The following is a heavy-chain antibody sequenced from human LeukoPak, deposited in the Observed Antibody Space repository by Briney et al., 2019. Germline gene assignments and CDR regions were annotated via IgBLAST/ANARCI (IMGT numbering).Heavy chain of an antibody. CDR2: ISASGDNK. CDR3: AKVADTAMVLTGNFHY. V-gene: IGHV3-23*01. J-gene: IGHJ4*02. CDR1: GFTFNNYA. Sequence: GGSLRLSCAASGFTFNNYAMDWVRQAPGKGLEWVSAISASGDNKNYADSVRGRFTIFRDKSKNTVYLQMNSLRVDDTAVYYCAKVADTAMVLTGNFHYWGQGTLVTVSS. D-gene: IGHD5-18*01.